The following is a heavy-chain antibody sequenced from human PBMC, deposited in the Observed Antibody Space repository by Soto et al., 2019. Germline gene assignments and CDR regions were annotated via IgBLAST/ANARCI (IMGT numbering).Heavy chain of an antibody. V-gene: IGHV3-33*01. CDR3: ARFLANWGAFDI. Sequence: GGSLRLSCAASGFTFSSYGMHWVRQAPGKGLEWVAVIWYDGSNKYYADSVKGRFTISRDNSKNTLYLQMNSLRAEDTAVYYCARFLANWGAFDIWGQGTMVTVSS. J-gene: IGHJ3*02. CDR2: IWYDGSNK. CDR1: GFTFSSYG. D-gene: IGHD7-27*01.